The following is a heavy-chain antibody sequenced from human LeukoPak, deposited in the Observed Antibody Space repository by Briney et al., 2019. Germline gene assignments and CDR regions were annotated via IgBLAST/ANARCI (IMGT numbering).Heavy chain of an antibody. J-gene: IGHJ4*02. Sequence: NPSETLSLTCTVSGGPISSSSYYWGWIRQPPGKGLEWIGSIYYSGSTYYNPSLKSRVTISVDTSKNQFSLKLSSVTAADTAVYYCARTAYSPSFDYWGQGTLVTVSS. V-gene: IGHV4-39*01. CDR1: GGPISSSSYY. CDR2: IYYSGST. D-gene: IGHD6-13*01. CDR3: ARTAYSPSFDY.